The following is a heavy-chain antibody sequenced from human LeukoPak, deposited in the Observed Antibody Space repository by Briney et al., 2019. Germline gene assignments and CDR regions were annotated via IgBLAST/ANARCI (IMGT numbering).Heavy chain of an antibody. CDR1: GLTASSSY. CDR2: IYSGGST. CDR3: ARSYSNHLFGMDV. V-gene: IGHV3-66*01. J-gene: IGHJ6*02. Sequence: PGGSLRLSCAASGLTASSSYMSWVRQAPGKGLEWDSVIYSGGSTYYADSVKGRVAISRDNSKNTVFLQMNSVRAEDTAVYYCARSYSNHLFGMDVWGQGTTVTVSS. D-gene: IGHD4-11*01.